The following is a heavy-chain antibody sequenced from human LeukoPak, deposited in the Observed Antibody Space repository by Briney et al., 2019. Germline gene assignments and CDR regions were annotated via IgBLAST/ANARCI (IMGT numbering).Heavy chain of an antibody. J-gene: IGHJ4*02. CDR3: AKFGNPIVVVPAATIPLDY. D-gene: IGHD2-2*01. Sequence: SETLSLTCAVYGGSFSGYYWSWIRQPPGKGLEWIGEINHSGSTNYNPSLKSRVTISVDTSKNQFSLKLSSVTAADTAVYYCAKFGNPIVVVPAATIPLDYWGQGTLVTVSS. V-gene: IGHV4-34*01. CDR2: INHSGST. CDR1: GGSFSGYY.